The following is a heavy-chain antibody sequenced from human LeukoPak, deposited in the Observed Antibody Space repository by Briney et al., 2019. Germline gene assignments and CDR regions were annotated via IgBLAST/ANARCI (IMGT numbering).Heavy chain of an antibody. Sequence: PSESLSLTCTLSGGSISSSSYYWGWIRQPPGKGLEWIGSIYYSGSTYYNPSLKSRVTISVDTSKNQFSLKLSSVTAADTGVYYCARYSSSWNFDYWGPGTLVTVSS. V-gene: IGHV4-39*01. CDR1: GGSISSSSYY. CDR2: IYYSGST. J-gene: IGHJ4*02. D-gene: IGHD6-13*01. CDR3: ARYSSSWNFDY.